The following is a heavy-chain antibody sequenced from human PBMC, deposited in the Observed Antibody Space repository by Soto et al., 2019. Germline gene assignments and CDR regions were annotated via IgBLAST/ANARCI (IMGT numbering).Heavy chain of an antibody. D-gene: IGHD3-9*01. Sequence: WGSLRLSCAAFGFTFSSYGMHWVRQAPGKGLEWVAVISYDGSNKYYADSVKGRFTISRDNSKNTLYLQMNSLRAEDTAVYYCAKGLPYYDILTGQGISVYFDYWGQGTLVTVSS. CDR3: AKGLPYYDILTGQGISVYFDY. V-gene: IGHV3-30*18. CDR2: ISYDGSNK. CDR1: GFTFSSYG. J-gene: IGHJ4*02.